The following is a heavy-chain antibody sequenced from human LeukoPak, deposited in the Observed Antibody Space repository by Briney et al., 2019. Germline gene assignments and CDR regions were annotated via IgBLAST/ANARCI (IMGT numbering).Heavy chain of an antibody. CDR2: ISYDGSNK. CDR3: AREHSGYDLLGRDYYSMDV. Sequence: PAGSLRLSCAASGFTFSSYAMHCVRQAPRKGLEWVAVISYDGSNKYYADSVKGRFTISRDTSKNTTSLQMNSLRGEETAVQYCAREHSGYDLLGRDYYSMDVWGKGTTVTVSS. J-gene: IGHJ6*04. CDR1: GFTFSSYA. D-gene: IGHD5-12*01. V-gene: IGHV3-30*04.